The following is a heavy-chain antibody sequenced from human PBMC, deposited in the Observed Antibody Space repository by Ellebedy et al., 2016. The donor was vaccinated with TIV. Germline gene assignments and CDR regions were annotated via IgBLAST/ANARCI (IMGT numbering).Heavy chain of an antibody. J-gene: IGHJ6*02. Sequence: AASVKVSCKASGYTFKSYTIYLVRQAPGHNLQWMGWINAGNRNTKYSQKFQCTVTLTRDTSASTAYMELSNLRSEDTAVYYCATGSGYTSSWIYYYGMDVWGQGTTVTVSS. CDR2: INAGNRNT. CDR3: ATGSGYTSSWIYYYGMDV. V-gene: IGHV1-3*01. D-gene: IGHD2-2*01. CDR1: GYTFKSYT.